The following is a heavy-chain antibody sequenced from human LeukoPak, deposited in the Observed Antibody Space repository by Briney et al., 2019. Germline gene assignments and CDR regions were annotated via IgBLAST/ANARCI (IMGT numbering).Heavy chain of an antibody. CDR1: GFTFSSYS. V-gene: IGHV3-21*01. CDR3: ARDRSGPVGHAFDI. Sequence: GGSLRLSCAASGFTFSSYSMNWVRQAPGKGLEWVSSISSSSSYIYYADSVKGRFTISRDNAKNSLYLQMNSLRAEDTAVYYCARDRSGPVGHAFDIWGQGTMATVSS. CDR2: ISSSSSYI. D-gene: IGHD1-26*01. J-gene: IGHJ3*02.